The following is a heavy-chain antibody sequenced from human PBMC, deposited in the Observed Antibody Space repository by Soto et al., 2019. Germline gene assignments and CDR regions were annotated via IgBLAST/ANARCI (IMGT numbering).Heavy chain of an antibody. D-gene: IGHD3-3*01. CDR1: GGTFSSYA. J-gene: IGHJ5*02. V-gene: IGHV1-69*12. CDR3: ASSPLTYDFWSGYKGGNWFDP. Sequence: QVQLVQSGAEVKKPGSSVKVSCKASGGTFSSYAISWVRQAPGQGLEWMGGIIPIFGTANYAQKFQGRVTITADEATSTAYMELSSLRSEDTAVDYCASSPLTYDFWSGYKGGNWFDPWGQGTLVTVSS. CDR2: IIPIFGTA.